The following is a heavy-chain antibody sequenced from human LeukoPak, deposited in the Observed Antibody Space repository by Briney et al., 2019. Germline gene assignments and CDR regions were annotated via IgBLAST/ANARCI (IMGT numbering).Heavy chain of an antibody. Sequence: GGSLRLSSAASGFTFSNYGMHRVRQGPGNGLEWGAFIRYDGGNKYYAYSVKGRFTISRDNSKNTLYLQMNSLRDDDTALYYCAKAVVGTGTFGYMEVWGKGTTVNISS. D-gene: IGHD1-14*01. CDR1: GFTFSNYG. J-gene: IGHJ6*03. CDR2: IRYDGGNK. CDR3: AKAVVGTGTFGYMEV. V-gene: IGHV3-30*02.